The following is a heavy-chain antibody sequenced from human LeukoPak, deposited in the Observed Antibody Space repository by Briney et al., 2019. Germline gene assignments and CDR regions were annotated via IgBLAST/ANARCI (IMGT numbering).Heavy chain of an antibody. D-gene: IGHD4-17*01. Sequence: GGSLRLSCAASGFTFSSYAMSWVRQTPRKGLEWVSSISGSGGSTYYADAVKGRFAISRGNSKNTLSLQMNSLRAEDTAIYYCAKVSYGVLDYWGQGTLVTVS. J-gene: IGHJ4*02. CDR3: AKVSYGVLDY. CDR2: ISGSGGST. V-gene: IGHV3-23*01. CDR1: GFTFSSYA.